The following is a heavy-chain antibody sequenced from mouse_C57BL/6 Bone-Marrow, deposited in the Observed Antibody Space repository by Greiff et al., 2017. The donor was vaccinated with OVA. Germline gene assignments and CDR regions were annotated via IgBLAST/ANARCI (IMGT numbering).Heavy chain of an antibody. CDR3: ARDRATVVDY. CDR1: GYAFRSSW. D-gene: IGHD1-1*01. J-gene: IGHJ2*01. CDR2: IYPGDGDT. V-gene: IGHV1-82*01. Sequence: QVQLKQSGPELVKPGASVKISCKASGYAFRSSWMNWVKQRPGKGLEWIGRIYPGDGDTNYNGKFKGKATLTADKSSSTAYMQLSSLTSEDSAVYFCARDRATVVDYWGQGTTLTVSS.